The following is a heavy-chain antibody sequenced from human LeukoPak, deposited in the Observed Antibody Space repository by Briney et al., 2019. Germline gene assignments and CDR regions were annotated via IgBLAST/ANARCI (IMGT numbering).Heavy chain of an antibody. D-gene: IGHD5-12*01. CDR2: IYYSGST. Sequence: SETLSLTCTVSGGSIGSSSYYWGWIRQPPGKGLEWIGSIYYSGSTYYNPSLKSRVTISVDTSKNQFSLKLSSVTAADTAVYYCARHSGYSGYDFDYWGQGTLVTVSS. V-gene: IGHV4-39*01. CDR1: GGSIGSSSYY. J-gene: IGHJ4*02. CDR3: ARHSGYSGYDFDY.